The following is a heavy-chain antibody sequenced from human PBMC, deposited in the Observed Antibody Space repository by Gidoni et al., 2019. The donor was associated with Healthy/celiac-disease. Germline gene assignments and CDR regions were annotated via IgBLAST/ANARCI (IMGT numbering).Heavy chain of an antibody. CDR1: GFTFSSYA. CDR3: AKLEDAFDI. V-gene: IGHV3-23*01. J-gene: IGHJ3*02. Sequence: EVQLLESGGGLVQPGGSRRLSCAASGFTFSSYAMSWVRQAPGKGLEWVSAISVSGGSTYYADSVKGRFTISSDNSKNTLYLHMNSLRAEDTAVYYCAKLEDAFDIWGQGTMVTVSS. CDR2: ISVSGGST.